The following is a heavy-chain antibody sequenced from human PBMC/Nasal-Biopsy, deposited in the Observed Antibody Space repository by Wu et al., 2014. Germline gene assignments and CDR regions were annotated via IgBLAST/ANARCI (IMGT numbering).Heavy chain of an antibody. V-gene: IGHV4-59*11. Sequence: TLSLTCTVSGGSISSHYWSWIRQPPGRGLEWIGYVYNSGSSDYNPSLKSRVTISVDTSNNHLSLKLNSVTAADTAIYYCARVIVCGYCGSGPSYFDSWGRGTLVTVSS. J-gene: IGHJ4*02. CDR2: VYNSGSS. D-gene: IGHD2-2*01. CDR1: GGSISSHY. CDR3: ARVIVCGYCGSGPSYFDS.